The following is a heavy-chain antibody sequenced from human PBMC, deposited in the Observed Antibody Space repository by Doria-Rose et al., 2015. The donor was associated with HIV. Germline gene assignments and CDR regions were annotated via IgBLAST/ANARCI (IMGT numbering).Heavy chain of an antibody. CDR3: ARGLLRGGWNDVDYYYGMDV. CDR2: INHSGST. CDR1: GGSFSGYY. V-gene: IGHV4-34*01. Sequence: QVQLQQWGAGLVKPSETLSLTCAVFGGSFSGYYWSWIRQPPGRGLEWIGEINHSGSTNYTTSLKSRVTISIDTTRSLFALKLSSVPAADTAVYYCARGLLRGGWNDVDYYYGMDVWGQGTTVTVSS. D-gene: IGHD1-1*01. J-gene: IGHJ6*02.